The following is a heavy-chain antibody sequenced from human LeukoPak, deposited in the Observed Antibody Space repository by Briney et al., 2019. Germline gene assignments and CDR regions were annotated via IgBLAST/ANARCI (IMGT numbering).Heavy chain of an antibody. V-gene: IGHV4-61*02. CDR3: SRSKVIPAAMEGNWFDP. CDR1: GGSISSGSHY. Sequence: SETLSLTCTVSGGSISSGSHYWTWIRQPAGKGLEWIGRIYTSGSTNYNPSLKSRVTISVDTSKNQFSVKLRSLTAADTAVYFRSRSKVIPAAMEGNWFDPWGQGTLVTASS. D-gene: IGHD2-2*01. J-gene: IGHJ5*02. CDR2: IYTSGST.